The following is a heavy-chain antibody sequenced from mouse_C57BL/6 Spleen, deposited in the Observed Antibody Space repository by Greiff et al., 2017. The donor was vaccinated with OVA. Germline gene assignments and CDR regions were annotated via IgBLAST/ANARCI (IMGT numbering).Heavy chain of an antibody. Sequence: EVQLQQSGPELVKPGASVKIPCKASGYTFTDYNMDWVKQSHGKSLEWIGDINPNNGGTIYNQKFKGKATLTVDKSSSTAYMELRSLTSEDTAVYYCARGGYGSSYDWYFDVWGTGTTVTVSS. CDR3: ARGGYGSSYDWYFDV. CDR2: INPNNGGT. D-gene: IGHD1-1*01. CDR1: GYTFTDYN. V-gene: IGHV1-18*01. J-gene: IGHJ1*03.